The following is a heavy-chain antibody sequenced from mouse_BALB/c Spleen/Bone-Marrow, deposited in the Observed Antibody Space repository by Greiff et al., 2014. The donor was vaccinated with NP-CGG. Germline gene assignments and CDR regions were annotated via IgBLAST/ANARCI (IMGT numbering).Heavy chain of an antibody. CDR3: ARDYYFGSGYMDF. CDR2: ISYDGSN. V-gene: IGHV3-6*02. J-gene: IGHJ2*01. CDR1: GYSITSGYF. Sequence: LQQPGPGLVKPSQSLSLTCSVTGYSITSGYFWNWIRQFPGKKLEWMGHISYDGSNNYKPSLKKRISITRDTSKNQFFLKLKFVTSEDTATYFCARDYYFGSGYMDFWGQGATLTVSS. D-gene: IGHD1-1*01.